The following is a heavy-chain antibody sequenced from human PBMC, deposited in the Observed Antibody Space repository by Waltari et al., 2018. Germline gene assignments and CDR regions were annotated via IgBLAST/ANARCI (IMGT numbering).Heavy chain of an antibody. CDR1: DYPFNHYI. CDR3: ARGEAPSGTYYYYMDV. V-gene: IGHV1-18*01. D-gene: IGHD1-1*01. CDR2: ISPYNGNT. J-gene: IGHJ6*03. Sequence: QVQLVQSGAEVKRPGDSVKVSCTTSDYPFNHYIISWVRQAPGQGLEWMGWISPYNGNTNYAQKFRGRFTMTTDTSTSTAYMELRSLKSDDTAVYYCARGEAPSGTYYYYMDVWGKGTTVTVSS.